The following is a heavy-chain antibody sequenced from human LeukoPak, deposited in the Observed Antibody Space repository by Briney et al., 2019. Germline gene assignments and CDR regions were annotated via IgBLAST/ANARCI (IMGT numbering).Heavy chain of an antibody. CDR3: ARRRSGSYNFDY. D-gene: IGHD1-26*01. CDR1: GGSISSSSYY. CDR2: IYYSGST. Sequence: PSETLSLTCTVSGGSISSSSYYWGWIRQPPGKGLEWIGSIYYSGSTYYNPSLKSRVTISVDTSKNQFSLKLSSVTAADTAVYYCARRRSGSYNFDYWGQGTLVTVSS. J-gene: IGHJ4*02. V-gene: IGHV4-39*07.